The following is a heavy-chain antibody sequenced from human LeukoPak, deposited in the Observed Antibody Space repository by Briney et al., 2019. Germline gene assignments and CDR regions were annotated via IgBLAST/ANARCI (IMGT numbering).Heavy chain of an antibody. J-gene: IGHJ4*02. V-gene: IGHV3-23*01. CDR2: IIGSGSGT. D-gene: IGHD6-13*01. CDR3: AKDRAQQLVLDF. Sequence: GGSLRLSCAASGFTFSSYAMSWVRQAPGKGLEWVLAIIGSGSGTYYADSVKGRFTISRDNSKNTLFLQMNSLRAEDTAVYYCAKDRAQQLVLDFWGQGTLVTVSS. CDR1: GFTFSSYA.